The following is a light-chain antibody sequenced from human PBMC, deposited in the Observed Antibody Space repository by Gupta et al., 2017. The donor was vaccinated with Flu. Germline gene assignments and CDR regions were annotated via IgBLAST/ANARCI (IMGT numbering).Light chain of an antibody. Sequence: GDAVTITCRACQGVNSYLAWYLQKPGKAPQLLIYAASTLQFGVPSRVSGSGSGREFTLTISRLQSEDFATYYCQQYYTYPWTFGQGTKVKIK. CDR2: AAS. V-gene: IGKV1-8*01. J-gene: IGKJ1*01. CDR1: QGVNSY. CDR3: QQYYTYPWT.